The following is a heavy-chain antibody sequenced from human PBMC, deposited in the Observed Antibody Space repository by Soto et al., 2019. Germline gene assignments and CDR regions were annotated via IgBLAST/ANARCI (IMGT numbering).Heavy chain of an antibody. V-gene: IGHV1-18*01. CDR3: ARAAATYLRLGPYAYFQH. CDR2: ISAYNGNT. CDR1: GYTFTSYG. J-gene: IGHJ1*01. D-gene: IGHD3-16*01. Sequence: GASVKVSCKASGYTFTSYGISWVRQAPGQGLEWMGWISAYNGNTNYAQKLQGRVTMTTDTSTSTAYMELRSLRSDDTAVYYCARAAATYLRLGPYAYFQHWGQGTLVTVSS.